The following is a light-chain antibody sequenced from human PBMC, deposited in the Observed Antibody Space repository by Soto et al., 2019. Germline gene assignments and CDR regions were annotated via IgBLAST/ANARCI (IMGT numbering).Light chain of an antibody. Sequence: QSALTQPASVSGSPGQSITISCTGTSSDVGGYNFVSWYQQHPGKAPKFIIYDVRNRPSGVSNRFSGSRSGNTACLTISGLQAEDEADYYCSSYTSSSTVIFGGGTKLTVL. CDR1: SSDVGGYNF. J-gene: IGLJ2*01. CDR3: SSYTSSSTVI. CDR2: DVR. V-gene: IGLV2-14*03.